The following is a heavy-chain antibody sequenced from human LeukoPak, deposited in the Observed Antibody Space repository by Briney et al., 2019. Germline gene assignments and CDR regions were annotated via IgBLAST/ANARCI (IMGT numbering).Heavy chain of an antibody. J-gene: IGHJ6*03. Sequence: GASVTVSFKASGYTFTSYAMHWVRQAPGQGLEWMGWINTNTGNPTYAQGFTGRFVFSLDSSVSTAYLQISSLKAEDTAVYYRVSPSDYRYYYMDVWGKGPTVTVSS. V-gene: IGHV7-4-1*02. CDR2: INTNTGNP. CDR1: GYTFTSYA. D-gene: IGHD4-11*01. CDR3: VSPSDYRYYYMDV.